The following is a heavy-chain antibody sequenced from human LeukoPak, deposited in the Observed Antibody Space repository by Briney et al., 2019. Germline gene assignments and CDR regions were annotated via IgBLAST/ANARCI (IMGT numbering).Heavy chain of an antibody. CDR1: GFTFDNYG. Sequence: QTGGSLRLSCAASGFTFDNYGIGGVRQAPGKGLEWVSGISGSGGRTYYADSVKGRFTISRDNSKNTLFLQLNSLGVEDTATYYCAIPTCSGSGYCSTSDPFHTWGQGTMVTVSS. V-gene: IGHV3-23*01. D-gene: IGHD2-2*03. CDR3: AIPTCSGSGYCSTSDPFHT. J-gene: IGHJ3*02. CDR2: ISGSGGRT.